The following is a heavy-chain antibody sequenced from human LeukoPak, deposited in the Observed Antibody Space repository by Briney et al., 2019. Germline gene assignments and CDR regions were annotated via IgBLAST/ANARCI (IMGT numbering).Heavy chain of an antibody. J-gene: IGHJ4*02. Sequence: GASVKVSCKASGYTFTGCYMHWVRQAPGQGLEWMGWINPNNGDTSYAQKFQGWVTMTRDTSISTAYMELSRLKSDDTAVYYCAREAVVTDFFDYWGQGTLVTVSS. CDR3: AREAVVTDFFDY. CDR1: GYTFTGCY. D-gene: IGHD3-22*01. V-gene: IGHV1-2*04. CDR2: INPNNGDT.